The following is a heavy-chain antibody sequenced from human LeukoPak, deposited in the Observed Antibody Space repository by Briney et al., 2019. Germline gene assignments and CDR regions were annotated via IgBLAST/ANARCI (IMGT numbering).Heavy chain of an antibody. Sequence: GGSLRLSCAASGFTFSSYAMTWVRQAPGKGLEWVSTIRATAGTTYYEDSVKGRFTISRDNSKNTQWLQMNRLRVEDTAVYYCTKGGYTTYFDYWGQGTLVTVSS. V-gene: IGHV3-23*01. CDR1: GFTFSSYA. CDR2: IRATAGTT. CDR3: TKGGYTTYFDY. D-gene: IGHD6-13*01. J-gene: IGHJ4*02.